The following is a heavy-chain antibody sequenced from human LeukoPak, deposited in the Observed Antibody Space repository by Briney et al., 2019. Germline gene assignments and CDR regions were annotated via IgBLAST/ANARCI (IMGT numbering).Heavy chain of an antibody. Sequence: PGGSLRLSCVASGLAFSSYSMHWVRQAPGKGLEWVGVISYDGSDEYYTDSVKGRFTISRDNSKNTVYLQMNSLRADDTAVYYCAAEGQWSLVHYFNSWGQGTLVTVSS. D-gene: IGHD2-15*01. V-gene: IGHV3-30*04. CDR1: GLAFSSYS. CDR2: ISYDGSDE. CDR3: AAEGQWSLVHYFNS. J-gene: IGHJ4*02.